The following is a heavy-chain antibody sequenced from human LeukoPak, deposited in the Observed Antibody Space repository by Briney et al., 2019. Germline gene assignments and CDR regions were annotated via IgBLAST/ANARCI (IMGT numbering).Heavy chain of an antibody. V-gene: IGHV3-48*03. Sequence: GGSLRLSCAASGFTFSSYEMNWVRQAPGKGLEWVSYISSSRSTIYYADSVKGRFTISRDNAKNSLYLQMNSLRAEDTAVYYCARAGDGMDVWGKGTTVTVSS. CDR1: GFTFSSYE. CDR3: ARAGDGMDV. CDR2: ISSSRSTI. J-gene: IGHJ6*04.